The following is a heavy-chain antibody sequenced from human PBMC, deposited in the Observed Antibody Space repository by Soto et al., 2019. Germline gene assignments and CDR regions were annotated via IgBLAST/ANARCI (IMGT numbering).Heavy chain of an antibody. CDR3: ARVTGTTALFDY. CDR1: GYTFTSYY. CDR2: INLSGGST. J-gene: IGHJ4*02. D-gene: IGHD1-20*01. V-gene: IGHV1-46*01. Sequence: ASVKVSCKASGYTFTSYYMHWVRQSPGQGLEWMGIINLSGGSTSYAQKFQGRVSMTRDTSTSTVYMELSSLRSDDTAVYYCARVTGTTALFDYWGQGTLVTVSS.